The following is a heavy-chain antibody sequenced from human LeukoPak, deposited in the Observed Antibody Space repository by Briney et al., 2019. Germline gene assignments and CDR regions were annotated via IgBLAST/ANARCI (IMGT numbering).Heavy chain of an antibody. CDR1: GFTFSSYA. CDR2: ISSNGGST. D-gene: IGHD5-24*01. V-gene: IGHV3-64*01. CDR3: ARVKRGEMATIYFDY. Sequence: PGGSLRLSCAASGFTFSSYAMHWVRQAPGKGLEYVSAISSNGGSTYYANSVKGRFTISRDNSKNTLYLQMGSLRAEDMAVYYCARVKRGEMATIYFDYWGQGTLVTVSS. J-gene: IGHJ4*02.